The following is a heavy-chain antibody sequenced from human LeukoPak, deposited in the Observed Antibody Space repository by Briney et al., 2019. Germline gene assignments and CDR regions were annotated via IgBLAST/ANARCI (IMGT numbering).Heavy chain of an antibody. Sequence: GASVKVSCKASGGTFSSYGISWVRQAPGQGLEWMGGIIPIFGTANYAQKFQGRVTISADESTSTAYMELSSLRSEDTAVYYCARDQVFRGVIRNWFDPWGQGTLVTVSS. V-gene: IGHV1-69*13. D-gene: IGHD3-10*01. CDR1: GGTFSSYG. CDR2: IIPIFGTA. CDR3: ARDQVFRGVIRNWFDP. J-gene: IGHJ5*02.